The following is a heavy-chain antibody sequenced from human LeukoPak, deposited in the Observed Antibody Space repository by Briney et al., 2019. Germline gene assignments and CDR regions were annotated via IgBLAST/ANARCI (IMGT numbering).Heavy chain of an antibody. D-gene: IGHD1-26*01. J-gene: IGHJ4*02. CDR2: INHSGST. V-gene: IGHV4-34*01. CDR1: GESFGAYY. Sequence: PSETLSLTCAVYGESFGAYYWSWIRQPPGKGLEWIGEINHSGSTNYNPSLKSRVTLSVDTSKSQFSLNLTSVTAADTAVYYCARGLGGRDDYWGQGTLVTVSS. CDR3: ARGLGGRDDY.